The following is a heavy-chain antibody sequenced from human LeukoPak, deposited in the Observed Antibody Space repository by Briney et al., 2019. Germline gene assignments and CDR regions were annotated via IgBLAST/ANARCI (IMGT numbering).Heavy chain of an antibody. CDR2: ISEDGGST. Sequence: PGGSLRLSYGASGYTFNGHDMHWVRLAPGKGLEWVSLISEDGGSTYYADSVKGRFTISRNNSKHFLYLQMNSLRTEHTALYYCAKKSGAPANFDYWGRGTLVTVS. CDR3: AKKSGAPANFDY. D-gene: IGHD2-2*01. CDR1: GYTFNGHD. V-gene: IGHV3-43*02. J-gene: IGHJ4*02.